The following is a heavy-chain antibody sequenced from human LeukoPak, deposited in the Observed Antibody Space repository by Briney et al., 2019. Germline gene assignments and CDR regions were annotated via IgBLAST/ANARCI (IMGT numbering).Heavy chain of an antibody. D-gene: IGHD3-10*01. V-gene: IGHV3-7*01. Sequence: GGSLRLSCTASRFTFSSSWMSWVRQAPGKGLEWVANIKQGGTEKYYVDSVKGRFTISRDNAKNSLYLQMNSLRVEDTATYYCAKVAHYYYGSESYYFFEHWGQGTPVTASS. CDR3: AKVAHYYYGSESYYFFEH. CDR2: IKQGGTEK. J-gene: IGHJ4*02. CDR1: RFTFSSSW.